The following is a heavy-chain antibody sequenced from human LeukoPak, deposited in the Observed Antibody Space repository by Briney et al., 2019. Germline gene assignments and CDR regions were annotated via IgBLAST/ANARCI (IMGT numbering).Heavy chain of an antibody. CDR3: AKGRVPAATMGDAFDI. CDR1: GFTFDDYA. V-gene: IGHV3-9*03. CDR2: ISWNSGSI. D-gene: IGHD2-2*01. J-gene: IGHJ3*02. Sequence: GGSLRLSCAASGFTFDDYAMHWVRQAPGKGLEWVSGISWNSGSIGYADSVKGRFTISRDNAKNSLYLQMNSLRAEDMALYYCAKGRVPAATMGDAFDIWGQGTMVTVSS.